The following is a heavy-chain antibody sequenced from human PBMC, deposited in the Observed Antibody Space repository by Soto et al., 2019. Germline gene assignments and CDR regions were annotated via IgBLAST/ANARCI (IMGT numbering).Heavy chain of an antibody. CDR3: ARGSPVDCSSGSCYSSAFDY. D-gene: IGHD2-15*01. J-gene: IGHJ4*02. V-gene: IGHV4-59*01. CDR1: GGSISSYY. CDR2: IYYSGST. Sequence: SETLSLTCTVSGGSISSYYWSWIRQPPGKGLEWIGYIYYSGSTNYNPSLKSRVTISVDTSKNQFSLKLSSVTAADTAVYYCARGSPVDCSSGSCYSSAFDYWGQGTLVTVS.